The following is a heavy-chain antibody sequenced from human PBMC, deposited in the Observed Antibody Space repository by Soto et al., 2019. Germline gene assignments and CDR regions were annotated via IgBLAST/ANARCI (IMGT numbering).Heavy chain of an antibody. CDR2: ISAYNGNT. V-gene: IGHV1-18*01. CDR1: GYTFTSYG. D-gene: IGHD2-15*01. Sequence: ASVKVSCKASGYTFTSYGISWVRQAPGQGLEWMGWISAYNGNTNYAQKLQGRVTMTTDTSTSTAYMELRSLRSDDTAVYYCARDSGYCSGGSCYDGVQYYFEDWGQGTLVTVSS. CDR3: ARDSGYCSGGSCYDGVQYYFED. J-gene: IGHJ4*02.